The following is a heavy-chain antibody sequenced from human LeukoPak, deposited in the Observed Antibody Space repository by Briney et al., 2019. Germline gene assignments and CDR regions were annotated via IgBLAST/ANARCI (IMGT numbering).Heavy chain of an antibody. CDR1: GYTFTGYY. D-gene: IGHD2-2*01. CDR3: QLSPRQLLEDDAFDI. V-gene: IGHV1-2*02. J-gene: IGHJ3*02. CDR2: INPNSGGT. Sequence: ASVKVSCKASGYTFTGYYMHWVRQAPGQGLEWMGWINPNSGGTNYAQKFQGRVTMTRDTSISTAYMELSRLRSDDTAVYYCQLSPRQLLEDDAFDIWGQGTMVTVSS.